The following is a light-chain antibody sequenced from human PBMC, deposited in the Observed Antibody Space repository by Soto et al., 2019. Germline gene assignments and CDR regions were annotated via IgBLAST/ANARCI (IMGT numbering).Light chain of an antibody. V-gene: IGLV1-40*01. CDR2: GNS. CDR1: SSNIGAGYD. Sequence: QAVVPQPHSVSGPLRPRVTLSCTGSSSNIGAGYDVHWYQRLPGTAPKLLIYGNSNRPSGVPDRFSGSKSGTSASLAITGLQAEDEADYYFQSYDSSLSALFGGGTKLTVL. CDR3: QSYDSSLSAL. J-gene: IGLJ3*02.